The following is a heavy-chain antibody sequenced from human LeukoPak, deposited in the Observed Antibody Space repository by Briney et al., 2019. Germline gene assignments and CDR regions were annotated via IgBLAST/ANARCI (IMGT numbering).Heavy chain of an antibody. CDR3: AKGGVDIVATTRLMAGFYFDY. V-gene: IGHV3-33*06. CDR2: IWYDGSNK. D-gene: IGHD5-12*01. CDR1: GFTFSSYG. J-gene: IGHJ4*02. Sequence: GRSLRLSCAASGFTFSSYGMHWVRQAPGKGLEWVAVIWYDGSNKYYADSVKGRFTISRDNSKNTLYLQMNSLRAEDTAVYYCAKGGVDIVATTRLMAGFYFDYWGQGTLVTASS.